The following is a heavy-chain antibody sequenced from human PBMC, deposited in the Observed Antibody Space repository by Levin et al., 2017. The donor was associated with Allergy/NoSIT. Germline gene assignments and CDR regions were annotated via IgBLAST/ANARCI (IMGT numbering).Heavy chain of an antibody. CDR2: IGGSGGYT. CDR3: VRGTCCLDA. J-gene: IGHJ5*02. Sequence: SCAASGFTFSTYDMSWVRQAPGKGLEWVSGIGGSGGYTHYADSVKGRFTISRDNSKNTVFLQMNSLRPEDTAVYYCVRGTCCLDAWGQGTQVTVSS. D-gene: IGHD2-2*01. CDR1: GFTFSTYD. V-gene: IGHV3-23*01.